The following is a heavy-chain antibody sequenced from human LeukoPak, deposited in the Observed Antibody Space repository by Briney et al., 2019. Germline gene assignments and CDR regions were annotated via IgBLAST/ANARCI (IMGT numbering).Heavy chain of an antibody. J-gene: IGHJ4*02. V-gene: IGHV3-30*03. CDR1: GFTFSHFG. CDR2: LSYDGKLI. D-gene: IGHD2-15*01. CDR3: ARGLPYYAPRSTPPLLEY. Sequence: PGRSLRLSCTASGFTFSHFGMHWVRQAPGKGLEWVARLSYDGKLIYYADSVKGRFTISTDNSKNTLFLQMNSLRAEDTAVYYCARGLPYYAPRSTPPLLEYWGQGTLVTVSS.